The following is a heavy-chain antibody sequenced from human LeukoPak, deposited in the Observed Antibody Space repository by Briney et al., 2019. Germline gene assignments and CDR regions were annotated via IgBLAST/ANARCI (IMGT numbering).Heavy chain of an antibody. CDR3: ARHFIAAAGPFDY. CDR2: INHSGST. Sequence: SETLSLTCAVYGGSFSGYYWSWIRQPPGKGLEWIGEINHSGSTNYNPSLKSRVTISVDTSKNQFSLKLSSVTAADTAVYYCARHFIAAAGPFDYWGQGTLVTVSS. CDR1: GGSFSGYY. J-gene: IGHJ4*02. V-gene: IGHV4-34*01. D-gene: IGHD6-13*01.